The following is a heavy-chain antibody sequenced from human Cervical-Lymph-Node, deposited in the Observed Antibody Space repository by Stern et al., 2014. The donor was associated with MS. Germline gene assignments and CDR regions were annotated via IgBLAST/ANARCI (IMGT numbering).Heavy chain of an antibody. D-gene: IGHD2-2*02. CDR3: ARDQIPYYYYGMDV. CDR2: VIPIFGTV. J-gene: IGHJ6*02. V-gene: IGHV1-69*01. CDR1: GGTFSSHA. Sequence: VQLLESGAEVKKPGSSVKVSCQTSGGTFSSHAINWVRQAPGQGLEWRGGVIPIFGTVDYAQKFQGRLTITADESTNTAYMELSSLRSEDTAVYYCARDQIPYYYYGMDVWGQGTTVTVSS.